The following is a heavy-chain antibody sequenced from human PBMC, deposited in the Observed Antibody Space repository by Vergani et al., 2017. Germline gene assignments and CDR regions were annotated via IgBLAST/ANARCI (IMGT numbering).Heavy chain of an antibody. Sequence: EVQLVESGGGWAQPGGSLRLSCAASGITFWKFGMHWVRQGPGKGLEWVSGISWNSGAVDYADSVRGRFTISRDNAKNSLFLEMNSLRFEDTAVYFCTKGSVYYHDSAGHGYDPYTGFDLWGQGTLVTVSS. CDR1: GITFWKFG. D-gene: IGHD5-12*01. V-gene: IGHV3-9*01. J-gene: IGHJ3*01. CDR3: TKGSVYYHDSAGHGYDPYTGFDL. CDR2: ISWNSGAV.